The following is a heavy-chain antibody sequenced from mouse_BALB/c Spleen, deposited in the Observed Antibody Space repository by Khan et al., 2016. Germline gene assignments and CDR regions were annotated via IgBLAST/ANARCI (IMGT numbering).Heavy chain of an antibody. Sequence: EVQLQESGPGLVKPSQSLSLTCTVTGYSITSDYAWNWIRQFPGNKLEWMGYISYSGNTSYNPSLKSRISITRDTSKNQFFLQLNSVTTEDTATYYCARSYGYRGFAYWGQGTLVTVSA. CDR2: ISYSGNT. J-gene: IGHJ3*01. V-gene: IGHV3-2*02. CDR1: GYSITSDYA. CDR3: ARSYGYRGFAY. D-gene: IGHD2-2*01.